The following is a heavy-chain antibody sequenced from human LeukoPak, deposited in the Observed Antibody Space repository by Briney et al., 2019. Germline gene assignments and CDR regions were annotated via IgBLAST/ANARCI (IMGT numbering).Heavy chain of an antibody. V-gene: IGHV3-23*01. Sequence: PGSSLRLSCAASGFTFSSYAMSWVRQAPGKGLEWVSAISGSGGSTYYADSVKGRFTISRDNSKNTLYLQMNSLRAEDTAVYYCAKGPPITIFGVVITPFDYWGQGTLVTVSS. D-gene: IGHD3-3*01. J-gene: IGHJ4*02. CDR3: AKGPPITIFGVVITPFDY. CDR1: GFTFSSYA. CDR2: ISGSGGST.